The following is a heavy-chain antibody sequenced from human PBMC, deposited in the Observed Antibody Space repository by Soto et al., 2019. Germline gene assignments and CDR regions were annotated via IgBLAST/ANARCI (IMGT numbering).Heavy chain of an antibody. CDR2: IGDSGST. Sequence: SETRSLTCTISGASNSSSMYYWAWIRQPPRKGLEWMGSIGDSGSTYANPGRKSRVTISANTSKNKFSLKLSSVTAADRAVYYCATPSYSDFSSDPDLLNYYYYCIHVCGKANTVTVSS. V-gene: IGHV4-39*01. CDR3: ATPSYSDFSSDPDLLNYYYYCIHV. CDR1: GASNSSSMYY. D-gene: IGHD3-3*01. J-gene: IGHJ6*03.